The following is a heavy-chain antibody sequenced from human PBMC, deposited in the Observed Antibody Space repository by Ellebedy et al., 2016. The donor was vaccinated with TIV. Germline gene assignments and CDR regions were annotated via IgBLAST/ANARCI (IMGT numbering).Heavy chain of an antibody. V-gene: IGHV3-53*01. CDR1: GFTVSNTY. J-gene: IGHJ4*02. CDR2: IYSSGGT. Sequence: GGSLRLSCAASGFTVSNTYMGWVRQAPGRGLEWVSTIYSSGGTYYAGSVKGRFTISRDNSKNTLYLQMNSLRAEDTAVYYCAGGISVAGTSLGFWGQGTLVTVSS. CDR3: AGGISVAGTSLGF. D-gene: IGHD6-19*01.